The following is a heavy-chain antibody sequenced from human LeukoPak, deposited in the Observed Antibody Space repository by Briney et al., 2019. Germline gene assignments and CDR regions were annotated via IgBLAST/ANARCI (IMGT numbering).Heavy chain of an antibody. D-gene: IGHD1-26*01. Sequence: PGGSLRLSCAASGFTFNTYWMAWVRQAPGKGLEWVANIKEDKSAKHQADSVKGRFTISRDNARNSVYLQMSSLRGDDTAVYYCARDVGGSLDYWGQGTLVTVSS. CDR3: ARDVGGSLDY. CDR1: GFTFNTYW. CDR2: IKEDKSAK. J-gene: IGHJ4*02. V-gene: IGHV3-7*01.